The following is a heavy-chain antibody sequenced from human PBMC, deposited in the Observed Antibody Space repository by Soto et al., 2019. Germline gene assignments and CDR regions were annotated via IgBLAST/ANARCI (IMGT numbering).Heavy chain of an antibody. Sequence: GGSLRLSCAASGFTFSSYWMHWVRQAPGKGLVWVSRINSDGSSTSYADSVKGRFTISRDNAKNTLYLQMNSLRAEDTAVYYCTMVRGWAPPAYYYGMDVWGQGTTVTVSS. CDR1: GFTFSSYW. V-gene: IGHV3-74*01. D-gene: IGHD3-10*01. CDR2: INSDGSST. CDR3: TMVRGWAPPAYYYGMDV. J-gene: IGHJ6*02.